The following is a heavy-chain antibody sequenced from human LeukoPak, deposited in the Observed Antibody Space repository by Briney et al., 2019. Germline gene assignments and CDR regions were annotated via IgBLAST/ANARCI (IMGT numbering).Heavy chain of an antibody. CDR2: MNPNSGNT. CDR3: ARGLSQPRGYSYGF. D-gene: IGHD5-18*01. V-gene: IGHV1-8*01. CDR1: GYTFTSYD. J-gene: IGHJ4*02. Sequence: ASVKVSCKASGYTFTSYDINWVRQATGQGLEWMGWMNPNSGNTGYAQKFQGRVTMTRNTYISTAYMELSSLRSEDTAVYYCARGLSQPRGYSYGFWGQGTLVTVSS.